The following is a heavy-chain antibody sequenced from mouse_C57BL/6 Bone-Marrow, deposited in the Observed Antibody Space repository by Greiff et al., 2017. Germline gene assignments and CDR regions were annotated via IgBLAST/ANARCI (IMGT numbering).Heavy chain of an antibody. Sequence: EVQLQQSGPELVKPGASVKISCKASGYTFTDYYMNWVKQSHGKSLEWIGDINPNNGGTSYNQKFKGKATLTVDKSSSTAYMERRSLTSEDSAVYYCARDDYGSGAYWGQGTLVTVSA. CDR1: GYTFTDYY. J-gene: IGHJ3*01. V-gene: IGHV1-26*01. CDR2: INPNNGGT. D-gene: IGHD1-1*01. CDR3: ARDDYGSGAY.